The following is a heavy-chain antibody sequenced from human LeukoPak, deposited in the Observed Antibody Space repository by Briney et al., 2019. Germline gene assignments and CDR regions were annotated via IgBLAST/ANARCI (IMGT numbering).Heavy chain of an antibody. CDR1: GFTFSSYS. CDR2: ISSSSSYI. D-gene: IGHD2-2*01. CDR3: ARDGRYCSSTSCYSW. V-gene: IGHV3-21*01. J-gene: IGHJ4*02. Sequence: GGSLGLSCAASGFTFSSYSMNWVRQAPGKGLEWVSSISSSSSYIYYADSVKGRFTISRDNAKNSLYLQMNSLRAEDTAVYYCARDGRYCSSTSCYSWWGQGTLVTVSS.